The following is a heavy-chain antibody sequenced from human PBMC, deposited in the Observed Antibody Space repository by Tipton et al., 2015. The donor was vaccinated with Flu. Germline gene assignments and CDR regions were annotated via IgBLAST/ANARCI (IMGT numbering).Heavy chain of an antibody. J-gene: IGHJ6*03. CDR1: GGSISSYY. V-gene: IGHV4-59*05. Sequence: TLSLTCTVSGGSISSYYWSWIRQPPGKGLEWIGSIYYSGSTYYNPSLKSRVTISVDTSKNQFSLKLSSVTAADTAVYYCARVPAASYYYYYMDVWGKGTTVTVSS. CDR3: ARVPAASYYYYYMDV. D-gene: IGHD2-2*01. CDR2: IYYSGST.